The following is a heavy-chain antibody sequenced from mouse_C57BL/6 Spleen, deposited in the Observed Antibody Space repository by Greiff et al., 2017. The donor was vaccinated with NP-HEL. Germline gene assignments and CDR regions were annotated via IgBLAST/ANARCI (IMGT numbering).Heavy chain of an antibody. J-gene: IGHJ3*01. CDR1: GYTFTDYE. Sequence: VQLQQSGAELVRPGASVTLSCKASGYTFTDYEMHWVKQTPVHGLEWIGAIDPETGGTAYNQKFKGKAILTADKSSSTAYMELRSLTSEDSAVYYCTRGGYDDGGFAYWGQGTLVTVSA. CDR3: TRGGYDDGGFAY. D-gene: IGHD2-2*01. V-gene: IGHV1-15*01. CDR2: IDPETGGT.